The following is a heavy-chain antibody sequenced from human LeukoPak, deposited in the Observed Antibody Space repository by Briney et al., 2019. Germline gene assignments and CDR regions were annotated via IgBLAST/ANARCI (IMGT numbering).Heavy chain of an antibody. CDR1: GFTFSSYE. CDR3: ARAYSSSTFDY. J-gene: IGHJ4*02. CDR2: ISSSGSTI. V-gene: IGHV3-48*03. Sequence: GGSLRLSCAASGFTFSSYEMNWVRQAPGQGVEWVSYISSSGSTINYADSVKGRFTISRGNAKNSLYLQMNSLRAEDTAVYYCARAYSSSTFDYWGQGTLVTVSS. D-gene: IGHD6-6*01.